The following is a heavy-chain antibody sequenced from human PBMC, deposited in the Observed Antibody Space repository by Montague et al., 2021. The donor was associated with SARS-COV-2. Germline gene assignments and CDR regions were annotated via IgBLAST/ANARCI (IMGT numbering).Heavy chain of an antibody. Sequence: SETLSLTCAVYGGSFNGYYLNWIRQPPGKGLEWIGEINHSGSTNXNPSLKSRVTIAVDTSKNQFSLKLTSVTAADTAVFYCARSTVTNSPFGFSNKLRSRYNGMDVWGQGTTVTVSS. CDR3: ARSTVTNSPFGFSNKLRSRYNGMDV. CDR2: INHSGST. J-gene: IGHJ6*02. V-gene: IGHV4-34*01. D-gene: IGHD4-17*01. CDR1: GGSFNGYY.